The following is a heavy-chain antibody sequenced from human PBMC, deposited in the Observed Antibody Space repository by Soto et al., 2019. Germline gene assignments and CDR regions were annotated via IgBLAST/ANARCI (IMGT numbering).Heavy chain of an antibody. Sequence: ASVKVSCKASGYTFTSYGISWVRQAHGQGLEWMGWISAYNGNTNYAQKLQGRVTMTTDTSTSTAYMELRSLRSDDTAVYYCARGRSGYSYTNAFDIWGQGTMVTVSS. CDR1: GYTFTSYG. V-gene: IGHV1-18*01. CDR2: ISAYNGNT. J-gene: IGHJ3*02. D-gene: IGHD3-22*01. CDR3: ARGRSGYSYTNAFDI.